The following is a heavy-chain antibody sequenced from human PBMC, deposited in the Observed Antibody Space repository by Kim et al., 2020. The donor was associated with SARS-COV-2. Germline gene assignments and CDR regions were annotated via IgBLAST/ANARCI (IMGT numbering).Heavy chain of an antibody. D-gene: IGHD3-10*01. CDR2: IYYSGTS. CDR3: ARVIKLGFGEFSTLSSYYYYMDV. J-gene: IGHJ6*03. V-gene: IGHV4-59*01. Sequence: SETLSLTCTVSGASIRSYHWTWIRQSPGKGLEWIGYIYYSGTSTYNPSLKSRVSISLDTSKSHFSLRLSSVTAADTALYYCARVIKLGFGEFSTLSSYYYYMDVWGKGTQVTVSS. CDR1: GASIRSYH.